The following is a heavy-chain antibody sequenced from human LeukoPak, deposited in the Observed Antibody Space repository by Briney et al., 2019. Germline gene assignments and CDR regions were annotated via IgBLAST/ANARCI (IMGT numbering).Heavy chain of an antibody. Sequence: SETLSLTCTVSGGSISSYYWSWIRQPAGKGLEWIGRIYTSGSTNYNPSLKSRVTMSVDTSKNQFSLMLSTVPAADTAVYYCARDGHIVVVTAPDAFDIWGQGTMVTVSS. CDR1: GGSISSYY. CDR3: ARDGHIVVVTAPDAFDI. V-gene: IGHV4-4*07. CDR2: IYTSGST. D-gene: IGHD2-21*02. J-gene: IGHJ3*02.